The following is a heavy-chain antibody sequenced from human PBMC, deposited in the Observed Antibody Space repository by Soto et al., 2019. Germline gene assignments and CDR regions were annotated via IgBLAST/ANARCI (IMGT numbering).Heavy chain of an antibody. D-gene: IGHD3-22*01. Sequence: QVQLVQSGAEVKKPGSSVKVSCKASGGTFSSYAISWVRQAPGQGLEWMGGIIPIFGTANYAQKFQGRVTITADEYTSTAYMELSSLRSEDTAVYYCARVRYYYDSSGPVYYFDYWGQGTLVTVSS. CDR2: IIPIFGTA. J-gene: IGHJ4*01. V-gene: IGHV1-69*01. CDR1: GGTFSSYA. CDR3: ARVRYYYDSSGPVYYFDY.